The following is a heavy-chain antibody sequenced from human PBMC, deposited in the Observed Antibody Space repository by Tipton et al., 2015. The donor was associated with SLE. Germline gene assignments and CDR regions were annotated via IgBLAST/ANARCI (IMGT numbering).Heavy chain of an antibody. CDR2: IYTSGDT. Sequence: LRLSCTVSGGSISSYYWSWIRQPAGKGLEWIGRIYTSGDTNYNPSLKTRVTMSVDTSKNQFSLKLSSVTAADTAVYYCAREERPGGLDYWGQGTLVTVSS. D-gene: IGHD1-1*01. J-gene: IGHJ4*02. V-gene: IGHV4-4*07. CDR3: AREERPGGLDY. CDR1: GGSISSYY.